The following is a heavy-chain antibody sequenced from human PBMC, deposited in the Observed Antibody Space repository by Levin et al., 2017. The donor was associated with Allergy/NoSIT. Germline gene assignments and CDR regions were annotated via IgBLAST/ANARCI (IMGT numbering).Heavy chain of an antibody. Sequence: GGSLRLSCTASRFKFSNYALHWVRQAPGKGLEWVALISDDGRDKSYADSVKGRFTISRDNSNNILYLQMSSLRPEDTAVYFCARKARPSLELRDPLDCWGQGTLVTVSS. CDR2: ISDDGRDK. V-gene: IGHV3-30*04. D-gene: IGHD1-7*01. CDR1: RFKFSNYA. J-gene: IGHJ4*02. CDR3: ARKARPSLELRDPLDC.